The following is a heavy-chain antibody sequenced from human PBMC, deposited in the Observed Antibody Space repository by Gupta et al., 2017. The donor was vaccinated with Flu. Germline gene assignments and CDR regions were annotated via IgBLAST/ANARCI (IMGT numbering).Heavy chain of an antibody. Sequence: GIHWVRKAPGKGLESVASIAQDGSIRNDAESVEGRVTSSRDNSESRVYLKMSSLRMEDTAVDYCAKDGRWNYNNYGMNVWGQGTTGTVSS. J-gene: IGHJ6*02. D-gene: IGHD1-7*01. V-gene: IGHV3-30*18. CDR3: AKDGRWNYNNYGMNV. CDR1: G. CDR2: IAQDGSIR.